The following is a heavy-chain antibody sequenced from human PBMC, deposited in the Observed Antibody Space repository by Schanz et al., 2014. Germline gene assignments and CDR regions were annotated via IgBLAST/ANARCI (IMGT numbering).Heavy chain of an antibody. CDR2: MNPNSGNP. CDR3: ASETVQYCDSTTCYESGYIDY. Sequence: QVQLVQSGAEVKKPGASVKVSCTASGYTFTSYDINWVRQAPGQGLEWLGWMNPNSGNPGFAQKFRGRVTMTRNTSMSTAYIELHILTSEDTAVYYCASETVQYCDSTTCYESGYIDYWGQGTPVTVSS. CDR1: GYTFTSYD. J-gene: IGHJ4*02. D-gene: IGHD2-2*01. V-gene: IGHV1-8*01.